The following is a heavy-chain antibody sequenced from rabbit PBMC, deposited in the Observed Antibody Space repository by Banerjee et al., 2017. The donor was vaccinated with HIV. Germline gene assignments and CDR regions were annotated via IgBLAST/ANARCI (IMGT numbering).Heavy chain of an antibody. V-gene: IGHV1S40*01. D-gene: IGHD7-1*01. CDR1: GLDFSSSYW. Sequence: QSLEESGGDLVKPGASLTLTCKASGLDFSSSYWICWVRQAPGKGLEWIGCIYTGDGNTIYASWAKGRFTSSKTSSTTVTLQITSLTAADTATYFCASRYSDRSYSGLWGPGTLVT. CDR2: IYTGDGNT. J-gene: IGHJ4*01. CDR3: ASRYSDRSYSGL.